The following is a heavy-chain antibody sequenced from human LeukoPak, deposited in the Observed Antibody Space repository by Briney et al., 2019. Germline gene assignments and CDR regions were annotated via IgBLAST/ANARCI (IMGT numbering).Heavy chain of an antibody. V-gene: IGHV1-18*01. CDR2: ISAYNGNT. Sequence: ASVKVSCKASGYTFTSCGISWVRQAPGQGLEWMGWISAYNGNTNYAQKLQGRVTMTTDTSTSTAYMELRSLRSDDTAVYYCARDRNVLLWFGELSSHFDYWGQGTLVTVSS. D-gene: IGHD3-10*01. CDR3: ARDRNVLLWFGELSSHFDY. CDR1: GYTFTSCG. J-gene: IGHJ4*02.